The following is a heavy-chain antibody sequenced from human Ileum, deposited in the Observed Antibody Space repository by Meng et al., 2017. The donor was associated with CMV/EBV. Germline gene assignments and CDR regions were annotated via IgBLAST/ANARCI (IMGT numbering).Heavy chain of an antibody. CDR1: DASFSDFY. Sequence: WGAGLSKPSETLSLTCDVYDASFSDFYWSWTRHLPGKGLEWIGEIHPSGSTHYNPSLESRVSISVHMSNNQFSLKVSSVTAADTAVYYCARGQDNHKGGVHWGQGTLVTVSS. V-gene: IGHV4-34*01. J-gene: IGHJ4*02. D-gene: IGHD1-14*01. CDR2: IHPSGST. CDR3: ARGQDNHKGGVH.